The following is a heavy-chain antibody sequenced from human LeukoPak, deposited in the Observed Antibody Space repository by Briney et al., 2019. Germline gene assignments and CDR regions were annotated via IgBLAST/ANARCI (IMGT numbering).Heavy chain of an antibody. CDR1: GDSISSYY. J-gene: IGHJ4*02. CDR3: ARDVGAPNFDY. Sequence: KSSETLSLTCSVSGDSISSYYWSWIRQPAGKGLEWIGRIYTSGATKYSASLKSRVTISVDKSKSQLSLKLRSVTAADTAVYYCARDVGAPNFDYWGQGTLVTVSS. V-gene: IGHV4-4*07. D-gene: IGHD1-26*01. CDR2: IYTSGAT.